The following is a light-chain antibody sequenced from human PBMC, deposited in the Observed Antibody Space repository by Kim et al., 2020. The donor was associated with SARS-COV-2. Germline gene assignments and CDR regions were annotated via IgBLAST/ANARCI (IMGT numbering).Light chain of an antibody. V-gene: IGLV2-14*01. Sequence: QSALTQPASVSGSPGQSIAISCTGTSSDVGNYDYVSWYQQHPGQAPKLIIYDVNKRPSGVSNRFSGSKYASTASLTISGLQAEDEADYFCSSFTSSRTYVFGTGTKVTVL. CDR1: SSDVGNYDY. CDR3: SSFTSSRTYV. CDR2: DVN. J-gene: IGLJ1*01.